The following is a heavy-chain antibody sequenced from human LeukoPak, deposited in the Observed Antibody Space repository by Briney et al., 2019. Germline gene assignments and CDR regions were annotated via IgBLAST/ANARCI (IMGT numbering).Heavy chain of an antibody. CDR3: ARGPTVTGYYYYYGMDV. CDR2: INHSGST. CDR1: GGSFSGYY. V-gene: IGHV4-34*01. D-gene: IGHD4-11*01. J-gene: IGHJ6*02. Sequence: PSETLSLTCAVYGGSFSGYYWSWIRQPPGKGLEWIGEINHSGSTNYNPSLKSRVTISVDTSKNQFSLKLSSVTAADTAVYYCARGPTVTGYYYYYGMDVWGQGTTVTVSS.